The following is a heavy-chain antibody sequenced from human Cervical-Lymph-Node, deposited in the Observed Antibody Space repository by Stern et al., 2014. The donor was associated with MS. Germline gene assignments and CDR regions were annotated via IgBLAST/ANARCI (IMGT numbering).Heavy chain of an antibody. CDR2: IWYDGSNK. Sequence: VQLVESGGGVVQPGRSLRLSCAASGFTFSSYGMHWVRQAPGKGLEWVAVIWYDGSNKYYADSVKGRFTISRDNSKNTLYLQMNSLRAEDTAVYYCAREAPGYSSGWYGYWGQGTLVTVSS. CDR3: AREAPGYSSGWYGY. CDR1: GFTFSSYG. V-gene: IGHV3-33*01. D-gene: IGHD6-19*01. J-gene: IGHJ4*02.